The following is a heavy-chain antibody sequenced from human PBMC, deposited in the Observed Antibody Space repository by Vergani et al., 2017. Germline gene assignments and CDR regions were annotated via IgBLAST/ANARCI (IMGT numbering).Heavy chain of an antibody. V-gene: IGHV3-20*04. J-gene: IGHJ6*02. CDR1: GFTFDDYG. Sequence: EVQLVESGGGVVRPGGSLRLSCAASGFTFDDYGMSWVRQAPGKGLEWVSGINWNGGGTGYADSVKGRFTISRDNAKNSLYLQMNSLRAEDTAVYYCGMYCSSPTCGTHPRVQNYGMDVWGQGTTVTVS. CDR2: INWNGGGT. CDR3: GMYCSSPTCGTHPRVQNYGMDV. D-gene: IGHD2-2*01.